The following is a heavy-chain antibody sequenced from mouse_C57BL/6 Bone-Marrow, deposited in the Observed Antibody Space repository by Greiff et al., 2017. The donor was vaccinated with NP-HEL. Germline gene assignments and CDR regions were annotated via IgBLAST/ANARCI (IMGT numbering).Heavy chain of an antibody. CDR1: GYTFTDYA. D-gene: IGHD1-1*01. Sequence: QVQLQQSGPELVRPGVSVKISCKGSGYTFTDYAMHWVKQSPAKSLEWIGVISTYYGDASYNQKFKDKATMTVDKSSSTAYMELARLTSEDSAVYYGARAPTVVANGGYFDYWGQGTTLTVAS. J-gene: IGHJ2*01. CDR2: ISTYYGDA. CDR3: ARAPTVVANGGYFDY. V-gene: IGHV1-67*01.